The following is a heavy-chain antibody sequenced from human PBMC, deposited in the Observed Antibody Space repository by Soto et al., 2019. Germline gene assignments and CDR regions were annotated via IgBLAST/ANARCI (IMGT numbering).Heavy chain of an antibody. CDR3: ASRGYYDSSGYKYFQH. CDR1: GFTFSSYS. J-gene: IGHJ1*01. V-gene: IGHV3-48*02. Sequence: EVQLVESGGGLVQPGGSLRLSCAASGFTFSSYSMNWVRQAPGKGLEWVSYISSSSSTIYYADSVKGRFTISRDNAKNSLYLQMNSLRDEDPAVYYCASRGYYDSSGYKYFQHWGQGTLVTVSS. D-gene: IGHD3-22*01. CDR2: ISSSSSTI.